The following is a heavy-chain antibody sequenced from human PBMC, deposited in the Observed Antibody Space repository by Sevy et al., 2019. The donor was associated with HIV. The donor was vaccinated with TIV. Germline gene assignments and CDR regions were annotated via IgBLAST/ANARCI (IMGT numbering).Heavy chain of an antibody. D-gene: IGHD6-19*01. J-gene: IGHJ4*02. V-gene: IGHV3-23*01. CDR3: AKDGAVAPSDY. Sequence: GGSLRLSCGASGFPLRNYAMSWVRQAPGKGLEWVSSISGSGGSTYYADSVKGRFTISRDNFQNTLDLEMNSLRAEDTAVYYCAKDGAVAPSDYWGQGTLVTVSS. CDR2: ISGSGGST. CDR1: GFPLRNYA.